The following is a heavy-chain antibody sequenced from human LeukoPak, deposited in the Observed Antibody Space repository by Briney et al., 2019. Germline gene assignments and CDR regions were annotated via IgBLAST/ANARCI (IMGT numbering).Heavy chain of an antibody. CDR1: GGSISSGGYY. CDR2: IYYSGST. D-gene: IGHD6-19*01. J-gene: IGHJ5*02. CDR3: ARESVAGTGWFDP. V-gene: IGHV4-31*03. Sequence: PSETLSLTCTVSGGSISSGGYYWSWIRQHPGKGLEWIGYIYYSGSTYYNPSLKSRVTISVDTSKNQLSLKLSSVTAADTAVYYCARESVAGTGWFDPWGKGTLVTVSS.